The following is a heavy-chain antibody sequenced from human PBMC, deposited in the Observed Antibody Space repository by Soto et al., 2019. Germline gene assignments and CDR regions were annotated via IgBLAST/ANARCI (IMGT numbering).Heavy chain of an antibody. Sequence: QVQLVQSGAEVKKPGASVMLSCKASGYSFTSYDINWVRQAAGQGLEWVGWINHNSGNTDYAQKFQGRVTMTRDTSISTAYMELSSLRSEDTAVYYCARSPFIDYFSMDVWGKGTTVTVSS. J-gene: IGHJ6*03. V-gene: IGHV1-8*01. D-gene: IGHD2-15*01. CDR3: ARSPFIDYFSMDV. CDR1: GYSFTSYD. CDR2: INHNSGNT.